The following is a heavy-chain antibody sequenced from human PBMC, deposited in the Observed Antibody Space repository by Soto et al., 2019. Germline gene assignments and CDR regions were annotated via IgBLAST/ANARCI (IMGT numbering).Heavy chain of an antibody. CDR2: IIPIFGTA. CDR3: ARVEGATISTFYGMAV. CDR1: GGTFSSYA. Sequence: QVQLVQSGAEVKKPGSSVKVSCKASGGTFSSYAISWVRQAPGHGLEWMGGIIPIFGTANYAQNCQGRVTITADKSTSTAYMELSSLRSEDTAVYYCARVEGATISTFYGMAVWGQGTTVT. D-gene: IGHD5-12*01. V-gene: IGHV1-69*06. J-gene: IGHJ6*01.